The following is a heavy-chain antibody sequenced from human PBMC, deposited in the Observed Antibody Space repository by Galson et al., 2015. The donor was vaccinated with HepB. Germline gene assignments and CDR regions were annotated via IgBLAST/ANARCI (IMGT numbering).Heavy chain of an antibody. CDR3: ARRRDGYNREPEDYFDY. Sequence: TLSLTCAVSGGSISSGGYYWSWIRQHPGKGLEWIGHIYYSGSTYYNPSLKSRVTISVDTSKNQFSLKLSSVTAADTAVYYCARRRDGYNREPEDYFDYWGQGTLVTVSS. D-gene: IGHD5-24*01. CDR2: IYYSGST. CDR1: GGSISSGGYY. V-gene: IGHV4-31*11. J-gene: IGHJ4*02.